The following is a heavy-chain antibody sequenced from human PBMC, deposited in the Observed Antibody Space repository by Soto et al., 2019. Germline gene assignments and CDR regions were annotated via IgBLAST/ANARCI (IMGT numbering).Heavy chain of an antibody. J-gene: IGHJ4*02. D-gene: IGHD2-2*01. CDR1: GFPFSGYY. CDR3: AMSPRMPGN. V-gene: IGHV3-11*06. CDR2: ISGTGHDP. Sequence: GGSLRLSCVASGFPFSGYYMSLFRQAPGKGPEFISYISGTGHDPSYADSVRGRFTISRDNAKNSLFLQMNSLRVEDTAVYYCAMSPRMPGNWGQGTLVTVSS.